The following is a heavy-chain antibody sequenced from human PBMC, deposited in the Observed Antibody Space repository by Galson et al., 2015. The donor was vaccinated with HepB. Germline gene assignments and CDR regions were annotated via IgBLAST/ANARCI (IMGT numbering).Heavy chain of an antibody. CDR3: TSDRGYDDSSGYYPAY. V-gene: IGHV3-23*01. J-gene: IGHJ4*02. CDR2: ISSSGRST. CDR1: GFTFSNNA. Sequence: SLRLSCAASGFTFSNNAMSWVRQAPGKGLEWVSCISSSGRSTYYADSVKGRFTISRDISKDTMYLQMSSLRAEDTAAYYCTSDRGYDDSSGYYPAYWGQGTLVTVSS. D-gene: IGHD3-22*01.